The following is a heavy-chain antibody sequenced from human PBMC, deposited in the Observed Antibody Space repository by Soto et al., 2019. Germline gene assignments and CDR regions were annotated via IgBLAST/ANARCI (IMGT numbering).Heavy chain of an antibody. CDR3: ARDPGYINTWHQAFDS. Sequence: QVRLVQSGAEVKKPGASVKVSCKASGYTFTSYGISWVRQAPGQGPEWMGRISTYNGNTNYVQRLEGRVTTTTDTSTNTAYMELRSLRYDDTAVDVCARDPGYINTWHQAFDSWGQGTMVTVSS. CDR1: GYTFTSYG. CDR2: ISTYNGNT. D-gene: IGHD5-12*01. J-gene: IGHJ3*02. V-gene: IGHV1-18*01.